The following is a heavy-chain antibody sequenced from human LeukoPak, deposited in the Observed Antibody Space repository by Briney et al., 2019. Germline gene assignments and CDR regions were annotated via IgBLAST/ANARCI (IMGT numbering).Heavy chain of an antibody. D-gene: IGHD4-23*01. V-gene: IGHV4-4*02. CDR3: ARDDYGGDKGFDY. J-gene: IGHJ4*02. CDR2: IYHSGTT. CDR1: GGSISSSNW. Sequence: SGTLSLTCAVSGGSISSSNWWSWVRQPPGKGLEWIGFIYHSGTTYYNPSLKSRVTMSVDRSKNQFSLNLSSVTAADTAVYFCARDDYGGDKGFDYWGQGTLVTVSS.